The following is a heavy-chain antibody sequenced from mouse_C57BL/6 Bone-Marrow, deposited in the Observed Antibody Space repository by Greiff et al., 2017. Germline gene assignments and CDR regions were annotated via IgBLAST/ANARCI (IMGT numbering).Heavy chain of an antibody. D-gene: IGHD1-1*01. Sequence: EVQLQESVAELVRPGASVKLSCTASGFNIKNTYMHWVKQRPEQGLEWIGRIDPANGNTKYAPKFQGKATLTADTSSNTAYLQLSSLTSEDTAIYYCARNSCYYGSRSYCAMDDWGQGTSVTVSS. CDR2: IDPANGNT. V-gene: IGHV14-3*01. CDR1: GFNIKNTY. J-gene: IGHJ4*01. CDR3: ARNSCYYGSRSYCAMDD.